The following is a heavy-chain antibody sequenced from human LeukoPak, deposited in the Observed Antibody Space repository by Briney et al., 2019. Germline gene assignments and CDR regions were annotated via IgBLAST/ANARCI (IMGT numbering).Heavy chain of an antibody. D-gene: IGHD4-23*01. J-gene: IGHJ4*02. CDR1: GFTFSSYS. Sequence: PGGSLRLSCAASGFTFSSYSMNWVRQAPGKGLEWVSSISSSSSYIYYADSVKGRFTISRDNAKNSLYLQMNSLRAEDTAVYYCARDYGWRRSATGSGGYFDYWGQGTLVTVSS. CDR2: ISSSSSYI. V-gene: IGHV3-21*01. CDR3: ARDYGWRRSATGSGGYFDY.